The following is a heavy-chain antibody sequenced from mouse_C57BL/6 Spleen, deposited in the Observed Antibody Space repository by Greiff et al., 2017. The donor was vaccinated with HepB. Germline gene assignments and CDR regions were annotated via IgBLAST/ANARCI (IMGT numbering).Heavy chain of an antibody. D-gene: IGHD1-1*01. CDR2: IYPGSGST. Sequence: QVQLQQPGAELVKPGASVKMSCKASGYTFTSYWITWVKQRPGQGLEWIGDIYPGSGSTNYNEKFKSKATLTVDKSSSTAYMQLSSLTSEDSAVYYCASFTTVVADYWGQGATLTVAS. J-gene: IGHJ2*01. CDR3: ASFTTVVADY. V-gene: IGHV1-55*01. CDR1: GYTFTSYW.